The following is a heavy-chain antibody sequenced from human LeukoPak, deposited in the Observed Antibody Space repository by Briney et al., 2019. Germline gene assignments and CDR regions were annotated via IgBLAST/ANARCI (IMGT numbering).Heavy chain of an antibody. CDR3: AKSNWDIAAAGIWLLDFDY. J-gene: IGHJ4*02. CDR1: GFTFSSYA. Sequence: QSGGSLRLSCAASGFTFSSYAMSWVRQAPGKGLEWVSAISGSGGSTYYADSVKGRFTISRDNSKNTLYLQMNSLRAEDTAVYYCAKSNWDIAAAGIWLLDFDYWGQGTLVTVSS. V-gene: IGHV3-23*01. CDR2: ISGSGGST. D-gene: IGHD6-13*01.